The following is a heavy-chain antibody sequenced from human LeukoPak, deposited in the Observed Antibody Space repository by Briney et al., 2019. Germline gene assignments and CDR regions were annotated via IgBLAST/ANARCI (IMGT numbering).Heavy chain of an antibody. Sequence: ASVKVSCKASGYTFTSYGISWVRQAPGQGLEWVGWMNPNSGNTGYAQNFQGRVTITRNTSISTAYMELSSLRSEDTAVYYCARGRYYDSSVFDFWGQGTLVTVSS. CDR2: MNPNSGNT. J-gene: IGHJ4*02. D-gene: IGHD3-22*01. V-gene: IGHV1-8*03. CDR1: GYTFTSYG. CDR3: ARGRYYDSSVFDF.